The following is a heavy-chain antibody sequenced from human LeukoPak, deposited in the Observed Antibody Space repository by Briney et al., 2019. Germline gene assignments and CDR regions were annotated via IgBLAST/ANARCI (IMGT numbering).Heavy chain of an antibody. CDR2: IYYSGST. Sequence: SEALSLACTVSRGSISSYYWCWIRQPPGEGLGWIGYIYYSGSTNYNPSLKSRVTISVDTSKNQFSLKMSSVTAADTAVYYCARDMRAYYDILTGYPPLYGMDVWGKGTTVTVSS. D-gene: IGHD3-9*01. J-gene: IGHJ6*04. V-gene: IGHV4-59*01. CDR1: RGSISSYY. CDR3: ARDMRAYYDILTGYPPLYGMDV.